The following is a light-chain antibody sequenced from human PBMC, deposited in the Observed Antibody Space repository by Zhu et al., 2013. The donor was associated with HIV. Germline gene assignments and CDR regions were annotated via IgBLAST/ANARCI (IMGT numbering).Light chain of an antibody. CDR2: GAS. J-gene: IGKJ2*03. V-gene: IGKV3-20*01. CDR3: QQYGNSPMYS. CDR1: QSVSSSY. Sequence: EIVLTQSPGTLSLSPGERVTLSCRASQSVSSSYLAWYQQKPGQAPSLLIYGASSRATGIPERFSGSGSGTDFTLIISRLEPEDFGVYYCQQYGNSPMYSFGQGTKLEI.